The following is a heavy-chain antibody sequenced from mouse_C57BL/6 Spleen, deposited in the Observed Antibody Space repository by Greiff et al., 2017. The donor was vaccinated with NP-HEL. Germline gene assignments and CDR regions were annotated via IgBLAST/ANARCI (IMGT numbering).Heavy chain of an antibody. Sequence: VQGVESGAELARPGASVKLSCKASGYTFTSYGISWVKQRTGQGLEWIGEIYPRSGNTYYNEKFKGKATLTADKSSSTAYMELRSLTSEDSAVYFCARGGIYYDSHYAMDYWGQGTSVTVSS. D-gene: IGHD2-4*01. CDR2: IYPRSGNT. V-gene: IGHV1-81*01. CDR3: ARGGIYYDSHYAMDY. CDR1: GYTFTSYG. J-gene: IGHJ4*01.